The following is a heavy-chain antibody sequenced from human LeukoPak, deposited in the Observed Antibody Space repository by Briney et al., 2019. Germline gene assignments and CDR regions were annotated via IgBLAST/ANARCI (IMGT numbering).Heavy chain of an antibody. CDR3: ARSPLTSSGWYRADY. CDR2: IYYSGST. Sequence: PSETLSLTCTVSGGSISTYYWSWIRQPPGKGLEWIGYIYYSGSTNYNPSLKSRVTISVDTSKNQFSLNLSSVTAADTAVYYCARSPLTSSGWYRADYWGQGTLVTVSS. J-gene: IGHJ4*02. V-gene: IGHV4-59*08. D-gene: IGHD6-19*01. CDR1: GGSISTYY.